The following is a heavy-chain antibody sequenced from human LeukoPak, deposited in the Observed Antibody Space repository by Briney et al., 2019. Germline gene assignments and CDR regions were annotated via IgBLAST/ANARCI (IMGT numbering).Heavy chain of an antibody. CDR2: INHGGST. CDR1: GGSFSGDY. Sequence: PSETLSLTCAVYGGSFSGDYWNWIRQPPGKGLEWIGEINHGGSTNYNPSLKSRVTISVDTSKNQFSLKLSSVTAADTAVYYCARHVRKRGIAVAGTPGWFDPWGQGTLVTVSS. V-gene: IGHV4-34*01. CDR3: ARHVRKRGIAVAGTPGWFDP. D-gene: IGHD6-19*01. J-gene: IGHJ5*02.